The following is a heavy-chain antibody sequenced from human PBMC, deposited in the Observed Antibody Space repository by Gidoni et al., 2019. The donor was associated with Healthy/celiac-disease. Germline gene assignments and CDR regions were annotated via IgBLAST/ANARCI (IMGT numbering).Heavy chain of an antibody. J-gene: IGHJ6*02. Sequence: QVQLQESGPGLVKPSETLSLTCTVSGGSISSYYWSWIRQPPGKGLEWIGYIYYSGSTNYNPSLKSRVTISVDTSKNQFSLKLSSVTAADTAVYYCARGNSNYWGYYYYGMDVWGQGTTVTVSS. CDR3: ARGNSNYWGYYYYGMDV. D-gene: IGHD4-4*01. CDR1: GGSISSYY. V-gene: IGHV4-59*01. CDR2: IYYSGST.